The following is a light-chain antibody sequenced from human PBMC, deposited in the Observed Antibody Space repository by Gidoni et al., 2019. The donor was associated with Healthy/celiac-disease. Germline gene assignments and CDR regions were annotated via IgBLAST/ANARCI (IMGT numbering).Light chain of an antibody. J-gene: IGLJ2*01. CDR1: SGINVGTYR. CDR3: MIWHSSAVV. CDR2: YKSDSAK. V-gene: IGLV5-45*03. Sequence: QAVLTQPSSLSASPGASARPTCTLRSGINVGTYRIYWYQQKPGSPLQYLLRYKSDSAKQQGSGVPSRFSGSKDASANAGIFLISGLQSEDEADYYCMIWHSSAVVFGGGTKLTVL.